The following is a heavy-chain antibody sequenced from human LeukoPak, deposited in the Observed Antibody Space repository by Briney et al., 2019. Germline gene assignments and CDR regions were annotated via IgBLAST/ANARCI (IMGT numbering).Heavy chain of an antibody. CDR2: INHSGST. Sequence: PSETLSLTCAVYGGSFSGYYWSWIRQPPGKGLEWIGEINHSGSTNYNPSLKSRVTISVDTSKNQFSLKLSSVTAADTAVYYCARGLPSYSSSSGENPWGQGTLVTVSS. V-gene: IGHV4-34*01. CDR3: ARGLPSYSSSSGENP. D-gene: IGHD6-6*01. CDR1: GGSFSGYY. J-gene: IGHJ5*02.